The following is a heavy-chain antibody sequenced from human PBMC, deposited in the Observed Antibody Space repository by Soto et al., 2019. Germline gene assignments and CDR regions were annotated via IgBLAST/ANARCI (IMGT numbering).Heavy chain of an antibody. CDR1: GFTFSSYS. CDR2: ISSSSSYI. V-gene: IGHV3-21*01. J-gene: IGHJ3*02. CDR3: ARAPGIVGATTAFDI. Sequence: GGSLRLSCAASGFTFSSYSMNWVRQAPGKGLEWVSSISSSSSYIYYADSVKGRFTISRDNAKNSLYLQMNSLRAEDTAVYYCARAPGIVGATTAFDIWGQGTMVTVSS. D-gene: IGHD1-26*01.